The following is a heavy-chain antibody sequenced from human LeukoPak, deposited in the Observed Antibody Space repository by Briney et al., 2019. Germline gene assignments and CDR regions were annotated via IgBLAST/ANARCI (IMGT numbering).Heavy chain of an antibody. J-gene: IGHJ4*02. D-gene: IGHD5-18*01. CDR1: GGSFSGYY. CDR2: INHSGST. CDR3: ARVNFPRGYSYGYQDY. V-gene: IGHV4-34*01. Sequence: SETLSLTCAVYGGSFSGYYWSWIRQPPGKGLEWIGEINHSGSTNYNPSLKSRVTISVDTSKNQVSLKLSSVTAADTAVYYCARVNFPRGYSYGYQDYWGQGTLVTVSS.